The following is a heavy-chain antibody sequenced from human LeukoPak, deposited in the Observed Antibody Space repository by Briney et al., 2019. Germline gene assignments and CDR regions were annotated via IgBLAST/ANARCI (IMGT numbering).Heavy chain of an antibody. D-gene: IGHD3-22*01. Sequence: SETLSLTCTVSGGSLSSYYWSWIRQPPGKGLEWIGYIYYSGSTNYNPSLKSRVTISVDTSKNQFSLKLSSVTAADTAVYYCASLYYYDSSGYPTSWYFDLWGRGTLVTVSS. CDR3: ASLYYYDSSGYPTSWYFDL. J-gene: IGHJ2*01. V-gene: IGHV4-59*01. CDR2: IYYSGST. CDR1: GGSLSSYY.